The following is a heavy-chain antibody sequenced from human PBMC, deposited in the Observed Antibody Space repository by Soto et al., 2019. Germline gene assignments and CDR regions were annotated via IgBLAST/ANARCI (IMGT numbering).Heavy chain of an antibody. CDR2: INAGNGNT. J-gene: IGHJ4*02. CDR1: GYTFTSYD. V-gene: IGHV1-3*01. D-gene: IGHD1-20*01. CDR3: ARDKITGILDD. Sequence: ASVKVSCKASGYTFTSYDMHWVRQAPGQRLEWMGWINAGNGNTKYSQKFQGRVTITRDTSASTAYMELSSLRSEDTAVYYGARDKITGILDDWGKGTLVTVSS.